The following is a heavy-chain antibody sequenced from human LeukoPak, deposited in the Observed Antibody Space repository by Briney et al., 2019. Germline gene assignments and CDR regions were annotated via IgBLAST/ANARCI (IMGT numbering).Heavy chain of an antibody. J-gene: IGHJ3*02. CDR1: GGSISSGGYY. CDR3: ARGLGDSSGSDAFDI. CDR2: IYHSGST. V-gene: IGHV4-30-2*01. D-gene: IGHD3-22*01. Sequence: SQTLSLTCTVSGGSISSGGYYWSWIRQPPGEGLEWIGYIYHSGSTYYNPSLKSRVTISVDRSKNQFSLKLSSVTAADTAVYYCARGLGDSSGSDAFDIWGQGTMVTVSS.